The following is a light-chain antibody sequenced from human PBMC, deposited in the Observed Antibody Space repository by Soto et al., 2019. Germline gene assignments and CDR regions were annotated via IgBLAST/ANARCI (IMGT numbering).Light chain of an antibody. J-gene: IGLJ2*01. V-gene: IGLV2-11*01. CDR2: DVT. CDR3: CSYAGSSSFRVL. CDR1: NSDVGTYNY. Sequence: QSVLTQPRSVSGSPGQSVTISCTGTNSDVGTYNYVSWYQQHPGKAPKLIIYDVTKRPSGVPDRFSGSKSGNTASLIISGLQAADEAEYYCCCCSYAGSSSFRVLFGGGTQLPS.